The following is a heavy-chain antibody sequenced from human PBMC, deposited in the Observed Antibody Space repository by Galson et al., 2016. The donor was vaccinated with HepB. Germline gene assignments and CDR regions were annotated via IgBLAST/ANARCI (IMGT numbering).Heavy chain of an antibody. CDR2: IHYSGGT. CDR1: GGSIGSYY. CDR3: ARGEGEGAFFSSGTYYIREVPALWFDP. Sequence: SETLSLTCTVSGGSIGSYYWTWIRQPPGQGLEWIGDIHYSGGTSYNPSLKSRVTISVDTSKNQFSLKLSSVTAADTAVYYCARGEGEGAFFSSGTYYIREVPALWFDPWGQGTLVTVSS. V-gene: IGHV4-59*01. D-gene: IGHD1-26*01. J-gene: IGHJ5*02.